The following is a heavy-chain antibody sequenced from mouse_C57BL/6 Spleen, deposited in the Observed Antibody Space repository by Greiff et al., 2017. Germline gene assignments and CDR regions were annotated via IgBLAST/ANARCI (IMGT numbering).Heavy chain of an antibody. J-gene: IGHJ3*01. CDR2: IDPNSGGT. CDR1: GYTFTSYW. CDR3: AREGTTVVATPFAY. V-gene: IGHV1-72*01. Sequence: QQSCKASGYTFTSYWMHWVKQRPGRGLEWIGRIDPNSGGTKYNEKFKSKATLTVDKPSSTAYMQLSSLTSEDSAVYYCAREGTTVVATPFAYWGQGTLVTVSA. D-gene: IGHD1-1*01.